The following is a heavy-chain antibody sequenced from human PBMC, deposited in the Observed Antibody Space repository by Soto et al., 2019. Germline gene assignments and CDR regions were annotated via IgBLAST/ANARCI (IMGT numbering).Heavy chain of an antibody. J-gene: IGHJ4*02. D-gene: IGHD3-10*01. CDR2: AHHSGRT. CDR1: GNSLSSSNW. V-gene: IGHV4-4*02. Sequence: SETLSLTCSVSGNSLSSSNWWNWVRQPPGKGLEWIGEAHHSGRTNYNPSLKSRVTISVDRSQSIFSLKLASVTAADTAVYYCATTLYGSGTYYSSYPTLYCGQGTLVTVSS. CDR3: ATTLYGSGTYYSSYPTLY.